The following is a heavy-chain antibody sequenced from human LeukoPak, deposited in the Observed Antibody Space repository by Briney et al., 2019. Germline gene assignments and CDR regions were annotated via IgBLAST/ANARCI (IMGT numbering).Heavy chain of an antibody. CDR2: IWYDGSNK. V-gene: IGHV3-33*01. D-gene: IGHD3-9*01. CDR3: ARGPPDILTGQFDY. J-gene: IGHJ4*02. Sequence: GGSLRLSCAASGFTFSSSGMHWVRQAPGKGLEWVAIIWYDGSNKYYADSVKGRFTISRDNSKNMLYLQMNSLRAEDTAVYYCARGPPDILTGQFDYWAREPWSPSPQ. CDR1: GFTFSSSG.